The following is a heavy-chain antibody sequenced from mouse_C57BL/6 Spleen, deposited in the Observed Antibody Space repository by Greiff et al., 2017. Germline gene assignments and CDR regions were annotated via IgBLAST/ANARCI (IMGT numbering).Heavy chain of an antibody. V-gene: IGHV6-3*01. Sequence: EVKVEESGGGLVQPGGSMKLSCVASGFTFSNYWMNWVRQSPEKGLEWVAQIRLKSDNYATHYAESVKGRFTISRDDSKSSVYLQMNNLRAEDTVIYYCTEIITTYAMDYWGQGTSVTVSS. D-gene: IGHD1-1*01. CDR2: IRLKSDNYAT. CDR3: TEIITTYAMDY. J-gene: IGHJ4*01. CDR1: GFTFSNYW.